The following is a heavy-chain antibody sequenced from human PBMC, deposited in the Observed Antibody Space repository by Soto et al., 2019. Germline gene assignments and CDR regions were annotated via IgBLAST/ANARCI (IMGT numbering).Heavy chain of an antibody. J-gene: IGHJ6*02. CDR2: IIPIFGTA. V-gene: IGHV1-69*01. Sequence: QVQLVQSGAEVKKPGSSVKVSCKASGGTFSSYAISWVRQAHGQGLEWMGGIIPIFGTANYAQKFQGRVTITADESTSTAYMELSSLRSEDTAVYYCARAGRGYSYGYYYYGMDVWGQGITVSVSS. CDR3: ARAGRGYSYGYYYYGMDV. CDR1: GGTFSSYA. D-gene: IGHD5-18*01.